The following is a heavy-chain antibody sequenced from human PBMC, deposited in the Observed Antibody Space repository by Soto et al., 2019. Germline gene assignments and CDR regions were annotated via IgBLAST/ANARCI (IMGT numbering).Heavy chain of an antibody. Sequence: WGSLRLSCAASGFTFSGSAMHWVRQASGKGLEWVGRIRSKANSYATAYAASVKGRFTISRDDSKNTAYLQMNSLKTEDTAVYYCTLYYYDSSGYYHTGKSRYYYYGMDAWGQGTTVTSP. V-gene: IGHV3-73*01. J-gene: IGHJ6*02. CDR1: GFTFSGSA. CDR3: TLYYYDSSGYYHTGKSRYYYYGMDA. D-gene: IGHD3-22*01. CDR2: IRSKANSYAT.